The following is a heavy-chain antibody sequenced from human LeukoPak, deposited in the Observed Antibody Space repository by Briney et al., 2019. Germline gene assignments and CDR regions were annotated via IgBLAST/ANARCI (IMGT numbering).Heavy chain of an antibody. D-gene: IGHD2-2*01. CDR1: GFTFSSYG. CDR2: IRYDGGNK. Sequence: PGGSLRLSCAASGFTFSSYGMHWVRQAPGKGLEWVAFIRYDGGNKYYADSVKGRFTISRDNSKNTLYLQMNSLRAEDTAVYYCAKDRVVPAANYFDYWGQGTLVTVSS. V-gene: IGHV3-30*02. J-gene: IGHJ4*02. CDR3: AKDRVVPAANYFDY.